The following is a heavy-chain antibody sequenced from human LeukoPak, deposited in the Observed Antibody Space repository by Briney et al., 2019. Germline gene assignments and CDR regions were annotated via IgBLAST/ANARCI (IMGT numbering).Heavy chain of an antibody. CDR3: ARDPISPQLEETA. V-gene: IGHV3-21*04. CDR2: FGTFSGHT. CDR1: GLTSNSNT. J-gene: IGHJ6*04. Sequence: GGSLRLSCAASGLTSNSNTFNWVRQAPGKGLEWVSSFGTFSGHTYYADSVRGRFTMSSDSAKNSLYLQMNSLRDEDTAVYYCARDPISPQLEETAWGKGTTVIVSS. D-gene: IGHD1-1*01.